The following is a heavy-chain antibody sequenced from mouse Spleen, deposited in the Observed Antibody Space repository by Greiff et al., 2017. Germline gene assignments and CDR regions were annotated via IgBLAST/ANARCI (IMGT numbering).Heavy chain of an antibody. V-gene: IGHV1-5*01. J-gene: IGHJ3*01. Sequence: EVQLVESGTVRARPGASVKMSCKTSGYTFTSYWMHWVKQRPGQGLEWIGAIYPGNSDTSYNQKFKGKAKLTAVTSASTAYMELSSLTNEDSAVYYCTPIYYDSAWFAYWGQGTLVTVSA. CDR3: TPIYYDSAWFAY. D-gene: IGHD2-4*01. CDR2: IYPGNSDT. CDR1: GYTFTSYW.